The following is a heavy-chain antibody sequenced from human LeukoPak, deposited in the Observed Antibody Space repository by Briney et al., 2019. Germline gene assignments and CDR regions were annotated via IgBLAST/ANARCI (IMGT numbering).Heavy chain of an antibody. CDR2: ISYDGSNK. Sequence: GGSLRLSCAASGFTFSSYTMHWVRQAPGKGLEWVAVISYDGSNKYYADSVKGRFTISRDNSKNTLYLQMNSLRAEDTAVYYCARGPLIAAAGTWWGQGTLVTVSS. V-gene: IGHV3-30*04. J-gene: IGHJ4*02. CDR1: GFTFSSYT. CDR3: ARGPLIAAAGTW. D-gene: IGHD6-13*01.